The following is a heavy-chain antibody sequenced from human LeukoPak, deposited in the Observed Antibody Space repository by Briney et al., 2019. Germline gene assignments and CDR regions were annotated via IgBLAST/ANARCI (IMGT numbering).Heavy chain of an antibody. Sequence: PGGSLRLSCAASGFTFSSCAMSWVRQAPGKGLEWVSSISSSSSYIYYADSVKGRFTISRDNAKNSLYLQMNSLRAGDTAVYYCARENYGDYGGFDYWGQGTLVTVSS. J-gene: IGHJ4*02. V-gene: IGHV3-21*01. CDR2: ISSSSSYI. CDR3: ARENYGDYGGFDY. D-gene: IGHD4-17*01. CDR1: GFTFSSCA.